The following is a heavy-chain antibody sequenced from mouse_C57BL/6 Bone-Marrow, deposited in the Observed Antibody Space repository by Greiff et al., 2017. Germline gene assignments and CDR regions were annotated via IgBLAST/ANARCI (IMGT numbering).Heavy chain of an antibody. CDR3: ARRALGYYLDY. CDR2: IYWDDDK. J-gene: IGHJ2*01. Sequence: VKLVESGPGILQSSQTLSLTCSFSGFSLSTSGMGVSWIRQPSGKGLEWLAHIYWDDDKRYNPSLKSRLTISKDTSRNQVFLKITSVDTADTATYYCARRALGYYLDYWGQGTTLTVSS. V-gene: IGHV8-12*01. CDR1: GFSLSTSGMG.